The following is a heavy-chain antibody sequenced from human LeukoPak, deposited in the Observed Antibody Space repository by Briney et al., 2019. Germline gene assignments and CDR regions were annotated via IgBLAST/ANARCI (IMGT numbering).Heavy chain of an antibody. CDR1: GGTFSSYA. V-gene: IGHV1-69*01. J-gene: IGHJ6*02. D-gene: IGHD2-2*02. CDR2: IIPIFGTA. CDR3: ASGEDIVVVPAAIGKDYYYYGMDV. Sequence: SVNVSCKASGGTFSSYAISWVRQAPGQGLEWMGGIIPIFGTANYAQKFQGRVTITADESTSTAYMELSSLRSEDTAVYYCASGEDIVVVPAAIGKDYYYYGMDVWGQGTTVTVSS.